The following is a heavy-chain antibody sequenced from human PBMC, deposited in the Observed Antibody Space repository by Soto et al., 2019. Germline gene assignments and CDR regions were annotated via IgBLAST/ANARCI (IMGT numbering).Heavy chain of an antibody. CDR1: GGSISCYH. CDR2: MYNTGRN. V-gene: IGHV4-59*07. J-gene: IGHJ4*02. Sequence: PSDTLSLTCTVSGGSISCYHRSRIPPPPGKGLGWIGYMYNTGRNNYNHSLMSRVTISVDTSKNQFYLKRSAGTAADPAVYYCPDGDSRRLFGSWGEGNLVP. CDR3: PDGDSRRLFGS. D-gene: IGHD4-17*01.